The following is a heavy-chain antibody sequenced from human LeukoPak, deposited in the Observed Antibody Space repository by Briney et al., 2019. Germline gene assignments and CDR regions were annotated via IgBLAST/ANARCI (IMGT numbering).Heavy chain of an antibody. J-gene: IGHJ3*02. CDR2: IGAAGAHT. Sequence: PEGSLRLSCAASGFRFSYHDMHWVRQAPGKGLEFVSSIGAAGAHTFYADSVKGRFTISRDNFQSTMYLQMDGLRPEDSAVYYCARELGGTKTGGFDIWGQGTVVTVSS. CDR3: ARELGGTKTGGFDI. D-gene: IGHD1-14*01. CDR1: GFRFSYHD. V-gene: IGHV3-64*02.